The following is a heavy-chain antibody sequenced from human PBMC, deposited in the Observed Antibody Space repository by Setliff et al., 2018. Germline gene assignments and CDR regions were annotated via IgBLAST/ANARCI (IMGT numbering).Heavy chain of an antibody. V-gene: IGHV4-59*08. CDR3: ARTGTYRYFDY. J-gene: IGHJ4*02. D-gene: IGHD1-1*01. CDR2: VYYSGTA. Sequence: SETLSLTCTVSDGSLSTYYWSWIRQPPGKGLEFIGYVYYSGTANYSPSPKSRLTLSVDTSKNQVSLNLRSVTAADTAVYYCARTGTYRYFDYWGQGTQVTVSS. CDR1: DGSLSTYY.